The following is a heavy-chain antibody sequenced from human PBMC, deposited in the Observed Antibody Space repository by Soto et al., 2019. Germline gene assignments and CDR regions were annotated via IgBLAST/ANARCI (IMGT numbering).Heavy chain of an antibody. CDR1: GFPFSSYG. CDR3: ASSIN. CDR2: IWYDGSNK. J-gene: IGHJ4*02. V-gene: IGHV3-33*03. Sequence: GGSLRLSCAASGFPFSSYGMHWVRQAPGKGLDWVGVIWYDGSNKDYAESVKGRFTISRDNSKNILYLQMNSLRADDTAVYYCASSINWGQGTLVTVSS.